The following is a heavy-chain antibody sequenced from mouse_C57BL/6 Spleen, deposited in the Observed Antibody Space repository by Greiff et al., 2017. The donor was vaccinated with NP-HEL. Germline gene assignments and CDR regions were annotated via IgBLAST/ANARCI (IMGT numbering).Heavy chain of an antibody. CDR2: IWSGGST. V-gene: IGHV2-2*01. D-gene: IGHD2-5*01. J-gene: IGHJ1*03. CDR1: GFSLTSYG. Sequence: QVQLKESGPGLVQPSQSLSITCTVSGFSLTSYGVHWVRQSPGKGLEWLGVIWSGGSTDYNAAFISRLSISKDNSKSQVFFKMNSLQADDTAIYYCALYSNSRYWYFDVWGTGTTVTVSS. CDR3: ALYSNSRYWYFDV.